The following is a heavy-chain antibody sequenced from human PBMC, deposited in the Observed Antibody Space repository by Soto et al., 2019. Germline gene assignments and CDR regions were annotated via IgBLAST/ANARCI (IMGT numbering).Heavy chain of an antibody. CDR1: GFTFSSYA. CDR3: AREAGYSSGWSRDYFDY. D-gene: IGHD6-19*01. Sequence: QVQLVESGGGVVQPGRSLRLSCAASGFTFSSYAMHWVRQAPGQGLEWVAVISHDGSKKYYADSVQGRFTITRDNSKNTLYRKMNGLKAEVTAGYYCAREAGYSSGWSRDYFDYWGQGTLVTVSS. CDR2: ISHDGSKK. J-gene: IGHJ4*02. V-gene: IGHV3-30-3*01.